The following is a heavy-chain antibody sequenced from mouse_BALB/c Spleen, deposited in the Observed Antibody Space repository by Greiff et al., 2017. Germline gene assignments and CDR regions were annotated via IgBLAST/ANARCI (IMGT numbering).Heavy chain of an antibody. D-gene: IGHD2-14*01. Sequence: EVKLVESGGGLVKPGGSLKLSCAASGFTFSSYTMSWVRQTPEKRLEWVATISSGGSYTYYPDSVKGRFTISRDNAKNTLYLQMSILKSEDTAMYYCTRFGVRRVDYWGQGTSVTVSS. CDR2: ISSGGSYT. V-gene: IGHV5-6-4*01. J-gene: IGHJ4*01. CDR1: GFTFSSYT. CDR3: TRFGVRRVDY.